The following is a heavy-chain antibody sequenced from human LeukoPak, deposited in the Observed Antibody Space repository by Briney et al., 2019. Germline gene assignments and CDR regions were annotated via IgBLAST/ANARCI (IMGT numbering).Heavy chain of an antibody. CDR2: ISSDGSKT. CDR3: ARDSTYWYDSGSSGPHYFDY. D-gene: IGHD3-10*01. V-gene: IGHV3-30*01. J-gene: IGHJ4*02. CDR1: GFIFSNYA. Sequence: PGGSLRLPCAASGFIFSNYAMHWVRQAPGKGLEWVALISSDGSKTYHADSVKGRFSISRDNSKNTLYLQLNSLRAADTSVDYCARDSTYWYDSGSSGPHYFDYWGQGTLVTVSS.